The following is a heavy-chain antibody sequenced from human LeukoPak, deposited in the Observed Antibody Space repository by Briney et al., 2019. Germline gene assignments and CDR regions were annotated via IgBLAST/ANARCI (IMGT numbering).Heavy chain of an antibody. D-gene: IGHD2-15*01. CDR1: GFTFTDYA. CDR3: VRHLATSGSYPLDY. V-gene: IGHV3-23*01. Sequence: PGGSLRLSCAASGFTFTDYAMSWVRQAPGTGLEWVSATSGIGNAIFYASSVKGRFTISRDSSKNTLSLQMSSLRAEDTAVYYCVRHLATSGSYPLDYWGQGTLVTVSS. CDR2: TSGIGNAI. J-gene: IGHJ4*02.